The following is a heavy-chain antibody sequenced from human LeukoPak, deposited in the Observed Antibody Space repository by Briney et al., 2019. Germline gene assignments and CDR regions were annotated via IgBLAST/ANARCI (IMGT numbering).Heavy chain of an antibody. V-gene: IGHV1-2*02. J-gene: IGHJ4*02. D-gene: IGHD5-18*01. Sequence: ASVKVSCKASGYTFTGYYMHWVRQAPGQGLEWMGWINPNSGGTNYAQKFQGRVTMTRDTSISTAYMELSRLRSDDTAVYYCARDLTTAMVTSDYWGQGTLVTASS. CDR1: GYTFTGYY. CDR2: INPNSGGT. CDR3: ARDLTTAMVTSDY.